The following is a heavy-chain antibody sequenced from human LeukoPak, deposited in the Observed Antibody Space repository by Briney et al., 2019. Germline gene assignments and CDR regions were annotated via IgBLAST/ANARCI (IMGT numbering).Heavy chain of an antibody. CDR3: ASVRRGFGESSKYYAYYYMGV. CDR2: IYYSGNT. D-gene: IGHD3-10*01. Sequence: PSETLSLTCIVSGGSISSSSYYWGWIRHPPGTGLEWIGNIYYSGNTYYNPSLKSRVTISLDTSKNQFSLKLNSVTAADTAVYYCASVRRGFGESSKYYAYYYMGVWGKGTTVTISS. V-gene: IGHV4-39*01. J-gene: IGHJ6*03. CDR1: GGSISSSSYY.